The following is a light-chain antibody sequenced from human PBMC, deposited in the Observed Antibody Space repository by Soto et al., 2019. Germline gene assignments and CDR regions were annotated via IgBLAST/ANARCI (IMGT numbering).Light chain of an antibody. V-gene: IGKV1-39*01. J-gene: IGKJ4*01. CDR1: QGISTF. Sequence: DVRMTQSPVTLSATVGDRVTITCRASQGISTFLNWYQQKPGKAPRLLIYAASRLQSGVPARFSGSGAETDFTLTITSLQPEDFGIYYCQQSYATVRTFGGGTKVDIK. CDR3: QQSYATVRT. CDR2: AAS.